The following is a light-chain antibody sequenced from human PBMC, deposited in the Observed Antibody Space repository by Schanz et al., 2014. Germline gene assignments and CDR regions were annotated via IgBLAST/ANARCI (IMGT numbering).Light chain of an antibody. CDR2: DAS. V-gene: IGKV3-11*01. J-gene: IGKJ2*01. Sequence: EIVLTQSPDTLSLSPGERATLSCRASQSVDKSLAWYQQKPGQAPRLLIYDASNRATGIPARFSGSGSGTDFTLTISSLEPEDFAVYYCQQYGSSPPYTFGQGTKLEIK. CDR3: QQYGSSPPYT. CDR1: QSVDKS.